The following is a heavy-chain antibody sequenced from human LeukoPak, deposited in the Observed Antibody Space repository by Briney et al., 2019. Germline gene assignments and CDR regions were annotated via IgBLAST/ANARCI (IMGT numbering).Heavy chain of an antibody. Sequence: GASVRVCCKAAGGIFSSYAISWVRQAAGQGLAWMGGNIPICGTANYAQKYQARVTITADESTSTTYMELSRLRPADTAVYYCAGCYYDRGQGFDPSGQGNLVSVSP. J-gene: IGHJ5*02. V-gene: IGHV1-69*13. CDR3: AGCYYDRGQGFDP. D-gene: IGHD3-9*01. CDR1: GGIFSSYA. CDR2: NIPICGTA.